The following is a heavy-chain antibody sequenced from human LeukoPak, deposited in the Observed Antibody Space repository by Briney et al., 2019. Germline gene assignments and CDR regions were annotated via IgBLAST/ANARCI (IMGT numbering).Heavy chain of an antibody. Sequence: GGSLRLSCAAFGFTFSVNYMSWVRQAPGKGLECASVIYSGGNTYYTDSVTGRFTISRVNSKTTLYLQMNSLRAEATAVYYCARKTDSGGQGDYWGPGTLVTVSS. D-gene: IGHD3-22*01. J-gene: IGHJ4*02. CDR2: IYSGGNT. V-gene: IGHV3-66*01. CDR1: GFTFSVNY. CDR3: ARKTDSGGQGDY.